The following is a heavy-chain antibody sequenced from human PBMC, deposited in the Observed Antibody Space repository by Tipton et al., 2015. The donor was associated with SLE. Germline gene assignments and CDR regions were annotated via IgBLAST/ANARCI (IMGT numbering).Heavy chain of an antibody. J-gene: IGHJ2*01. CDR1: GGSISNSGYY. D-gene: IGHD4-11*01. CDR3: AREFLNPVTTVHYYFDL. CDR2: IYYSGST. V-gene: IGHV4-39*02. Sequence: TLSLTCTVSGGSISNSGYYWGRIRQPPGKGLEWIGNIYYSGSTYYNPSLKSRVTISVDTSKNQFSLKLNSVTAADTAVYYCAREFLNPVTTVHYYFDLWGRGTLVTVSS.